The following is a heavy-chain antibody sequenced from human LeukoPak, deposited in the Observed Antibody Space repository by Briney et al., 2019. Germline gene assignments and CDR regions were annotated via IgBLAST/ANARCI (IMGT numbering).Heavy chain of an antibody. CDR2: IYYSGST. D-gene: IGHD6-25*01. CDR1: GGSISSSSYY. CDR3: AMRPGYPRPNAFDI. J-gene: IGHJ3*02. Sequence: SETLSLTCTVSGGSISSSSYYWGWIRQPPGKGLEWIGSIYYSGSTYYNPSLKSRVTISVDTSKNQFSLKLSSVTAADTAVYYCAMRPGYPRPNAFDIWGQGTMVTVSS. V-gene: IGHV4-39*07.